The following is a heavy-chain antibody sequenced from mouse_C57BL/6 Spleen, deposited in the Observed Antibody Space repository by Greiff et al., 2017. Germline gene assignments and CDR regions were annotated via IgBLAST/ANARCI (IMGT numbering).Heavy chain of an antibody. Sequence: EVKLVESGGGLVQSGRSLRLSCATSGFTFSDFYMEWVRQAPGKGLEWIAASRNKANDYTTEYSASVKGRFIVSRDTSQSILYLQMNALRAEDTAIYYCARVRTGTGAMDYWGQGTSVTVSS. CDR1: GFTFSDFY. CDR3: ARVRTGTGAMDY. D-gene: IGHD4-1*01. J-gene: IGHJ4*01. CDR2: SRNKANDYTT. V-gene: IGHV7-1*01.